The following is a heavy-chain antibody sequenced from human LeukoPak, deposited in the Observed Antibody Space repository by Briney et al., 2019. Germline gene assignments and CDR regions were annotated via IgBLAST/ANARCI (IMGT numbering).Heavy chain of an antibody. V-gene: IGHV4-59*08. CDR3: ARHHDYGDYGYFDY. CDR2: IYYSGST. CDR1: GGSISSYY. Sequence: PSETLSLTCTVSGGSISSYYWSWIRQPPGKGLEWIGYIYYSGSTHYNPSLKSRVTISVDTSKNQFSLKLSSVTAADTAVYYCARHHDYGDYGYFDYWGQGTLVTVSS. J-gene: IGHJ4*02. D-gene: IGHD4-17*01.